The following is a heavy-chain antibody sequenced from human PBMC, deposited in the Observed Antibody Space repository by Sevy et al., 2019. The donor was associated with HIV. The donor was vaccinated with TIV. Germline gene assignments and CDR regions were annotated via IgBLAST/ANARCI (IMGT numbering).Heavy chain of an antibody. V-gene: IGHV3-7*01. CDR1: GFTFSDSW. CDR3: ARLKLHYDPYYFDL. J-gene: IGHJ4*02. CDR2: IKQDGSKK. D-gene: IGHD3-16*01. Sequence: GESLKTSCAASGFTFSDSWMSWVRQAPEKGLEWVANIKQDGSKKYYVDSVKGRFIVSRDNAKKSLYLEMSSLRAEETAVYYCARLKLHYDPYYFDLWGQGTLVTVSS.